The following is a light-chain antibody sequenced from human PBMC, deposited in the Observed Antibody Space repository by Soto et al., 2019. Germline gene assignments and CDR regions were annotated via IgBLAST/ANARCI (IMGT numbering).Light chain of an antibody. Sequence: SYELTQAPSVSVSPGRTARITCSGDKLGEKYACWYQQKPGQSPVLVIYQDRKRPSGIPERFSGSYSGNTATLTISGTQAMDEADYYCQAWDSGIVVFGGGTKLTVL. CDR2: QDR. V-gene: IGLV3-1*01. CDR1: KLGEKY. CDR3: QAWDSGIVV. J-gene: IGLJ2*01.